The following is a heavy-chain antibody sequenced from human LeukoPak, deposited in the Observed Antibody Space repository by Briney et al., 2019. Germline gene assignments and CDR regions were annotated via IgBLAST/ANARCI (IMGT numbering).Heavy chain of an antibody. V-gene: IGHV3-49*03. Sequence: GGSLRLSCTASGFTFGDYVMSWFRQAPGKGLEWVGFIRSKACGGTTEYAASVKGRFTISRDDSKSIAYVQMNSLKTEDTAVYYCTSQKDYYGSGSYWTFDPWGQGTLVTVPS. CDR1: GFTFGDYV. D-gene: IGHD3-10*01. CDR3: TSQKDYYGSGSYWTFDP. CDR2: IRSKACGGTT. J-gene: IGHJ5*02.